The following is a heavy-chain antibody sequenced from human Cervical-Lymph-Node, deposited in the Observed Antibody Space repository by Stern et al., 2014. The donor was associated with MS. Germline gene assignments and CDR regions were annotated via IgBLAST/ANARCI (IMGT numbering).Heavy chain of an antibody. J-gene: IGHJ4*02. CDR2: ISSSSSYI. Sequence: EVQLVESGGGLVKPGGSLRLSCAASGFTFSSYSMNWVRQAPGKGLAVGSSISSSSSYIYYADSVKGRFTISRDNAKNSLYLQMNSLRAEDTAVYYCARDQLSYYDSSGYPGPLDYWGQGTLVTVSS. V-gene: IGHV3-21*01. CDR1: GFTFSSYS. D-gene: IGHD3-22*01. CDR3: ARDQLSYYDSSGYPGPLDY.